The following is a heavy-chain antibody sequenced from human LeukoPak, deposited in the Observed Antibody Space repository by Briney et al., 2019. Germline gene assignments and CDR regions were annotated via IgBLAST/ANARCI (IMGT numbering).Heavy chain of an antibody. CDR1: GFTFSNYA. V-gene: IGHV3-23*01. CDR2: ILGSGGST. D-gene: IGHD3-9*01. CDR3: AKWGDNDVLTGYYVPDY. J-gene: IGHJ4*02. Sequence: GGSLRLSCAASGFTFSNYAMSWVRQAPGKRLEWVSAILGSGGSTYYADSVKGRFTVSRDNSKSTLYLQMNSPRAEDTALYYCAKWGDNDVLTGYYVPDYWGQGTLVTVSS.